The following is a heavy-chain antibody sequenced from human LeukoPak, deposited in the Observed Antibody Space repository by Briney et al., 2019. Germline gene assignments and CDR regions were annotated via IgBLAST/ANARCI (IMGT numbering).Heavy chain of an antibody. D-gene: IGHD3-22*01. CDR1: GGSISSSNW. Sequence: PSETLSLTCAVSGGSISSSNWWSWVRQPPGKGLEWIGEIYHSGSTNYNPSLKSRVTISVDKSKNQFSLKLSSVTAADTAVYYCARHRHSSGYFWRGRGFDPWGQGTLVTVSS. V-gene: IGHV4-4*02. J-gene: IGHJ5*02. CDR3: ARHRHSSGYFWRGRGFDP. CDR2: IYHSGST.